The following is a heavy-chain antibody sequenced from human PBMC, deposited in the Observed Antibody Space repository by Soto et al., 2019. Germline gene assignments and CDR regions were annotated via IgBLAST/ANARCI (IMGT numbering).Heavy chain of an antibody. D-gene: IGHD2-8*01. V-gene: IGHV1-3*01. CDR3: ARDSVRYCRDGVCYQDYYYFATDV. J-gene: IGHJ6*02. Sequence: QVQLVQSGAEVKKPGASVKVSCKASGYTFTSYAMHWVRQAPGQRLEWMGWINAGNGNTKYAQKLQGRVTMTTDTSTGTAYMELRSLRSDDTATYYCARDSVRYCRDGVCYQDYYYFATDVWSQGTTLTVS. CDR1: GYTFTSYA. CDR2: INAGNGNT.